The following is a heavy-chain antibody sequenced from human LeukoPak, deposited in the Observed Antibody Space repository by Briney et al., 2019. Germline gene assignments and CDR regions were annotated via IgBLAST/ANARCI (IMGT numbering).Heavy chain of an antibody. V-gene: IGHV3-23*01. Sequence: PGGSLRLSCAASGFTFSNYAMSWVRQAPGKGLEWVSAISGSGGNTYYADSVKGRFTISRDNSKNTLYLQMNSLRAEDTAVYYCAKHSGSYYVSAFDIWGQGTMVTVSS. D-gene: IGHD1-26*01. CDR2: ISGSGGNT. J-gene: IGHJ3*02. CDR3: AKHSGSYYVSAFDI. CDR1: GFTFSNYA.